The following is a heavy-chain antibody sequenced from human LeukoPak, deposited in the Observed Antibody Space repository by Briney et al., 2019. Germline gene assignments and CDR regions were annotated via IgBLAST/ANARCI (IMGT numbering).Heavy chain of an antibody. J-gene: IGHJ4*02. D-gene: IGHD1-26*01. Sequence: SGGSLRLSCAASGFTVSINYMGWVRQAPGKGLEWVSVIYSGGSTYYADSVKGRFTISRDNSKNTLYLQMNSLRAEDTAVYYCARDRVGDFDYWGQGTLVTVSS. CDR1: GFTVSINY. CDR2: IYSGGST. CDR3: ARDRVGDFDY. V-gene: IGHV3-66*01.